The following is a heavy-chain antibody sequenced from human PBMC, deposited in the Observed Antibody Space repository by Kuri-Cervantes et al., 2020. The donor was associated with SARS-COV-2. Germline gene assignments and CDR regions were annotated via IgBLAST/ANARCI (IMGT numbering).Heavy chain of an antibody. CDR2: ISSSGSTI. CDR1: GSTFSSYE. D-gene: IGHD6-19*01. Sequence: GESLKISCAASGSTFSSYEMNWVRQAPGKGLEWVSYISSSGSTIYYADSVKGRFTISRDNAKNSLYLQMNSLRAEDTAVYYCARVDPPLIDSSGLAGIDYWGQGTLVTVSS. J-gene: IGHJ4*02. CDR3: ARVDPPLIDSSGLAGIDY. V-gene: IGHV3-48*03.